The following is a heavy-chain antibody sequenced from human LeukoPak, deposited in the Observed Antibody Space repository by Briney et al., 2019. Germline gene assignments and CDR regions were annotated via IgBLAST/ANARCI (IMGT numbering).Heavy chain of an antibody. V-gene: IGHV3-43*02. CDR1: GFTFDDYA. CDR3: AKDLFRSNIVLKVYEHLGDY. D-gene: IGHD2-8*01. CDR2: ISGDGGST. Sequence: PGGSLRLSCAASGFTFDDYAMHWVRQAPGKGLEWVSLISGDGGSTYYADSVKGRFTISRDNSKNSLYLQMNSLRTEDTALYYCAKDLFRSNIVLKVYEHLGDYWGQGTLVTVSS. J-gene: IGHJ4*02.